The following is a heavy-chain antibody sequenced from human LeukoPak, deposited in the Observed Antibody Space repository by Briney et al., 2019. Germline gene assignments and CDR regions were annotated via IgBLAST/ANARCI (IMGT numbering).Heavy chain of an antibody. J-gene: IGHJ4*02. CDR2: ISYDGSKK. CDR3: AKDFLGTYYDYVWGSYRYTGFDY. CDR1: GFTFSSYG. D-gene: IGHD3-16*02. V-gene: IGHV3-30*18. Sequence: GRSLRLSCAASGFTFSSYGMHWVRQAPGKGLEWVAVISYDGSKKYYADSVKGRFTISRDNSKNTLYLQMNSLRAEDTAVYYCAKDFLGTYYDYVWGSYRYTGFDYWGQGTLVTVSS.